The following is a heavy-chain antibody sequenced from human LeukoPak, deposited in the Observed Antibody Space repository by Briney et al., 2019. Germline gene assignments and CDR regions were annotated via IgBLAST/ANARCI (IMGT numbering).Heavy chain of an antibody. Sequence: SQTLSLTCALSGDSVSSNSASWNWIRQSPSRGLEWLGRTYYRSKWYNDYAVSVKSRININPDTSKNQFSQQLKSVTPEDTAVYYSARGFPRYFDLWGRGTLVTVSS. CDR2: TYYRSKWYN. CDR1: GDSVSSNSAS. D-gene: IGHD2-21*01. J-gene: IGHJ2*01. CDR3: ARGFPRYFDL. V-gene: IGHV6-1*01.